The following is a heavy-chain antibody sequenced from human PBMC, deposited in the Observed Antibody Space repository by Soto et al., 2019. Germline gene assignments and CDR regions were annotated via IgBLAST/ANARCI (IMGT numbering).Heavy chain of an antibody. CDR3: ASGEAAAAYYYYGMDV. D-gene: IGHD6-13*01. J-gene: IGHJ6*02. Sequence: GGSLRLSCAASGFTFSSYSMNWVRQATGKGLEWVSYISSSSSTIYYADSVKGRFTISRDNAKNSQYLQMNSLRAEDTAVYYCASGEAAAAYYYYGMDVWGQGTTVTVSS. V-gene: IGHV3-48*01. CDR2: ISSSSSTI. CDR1: GFTFSSYS.